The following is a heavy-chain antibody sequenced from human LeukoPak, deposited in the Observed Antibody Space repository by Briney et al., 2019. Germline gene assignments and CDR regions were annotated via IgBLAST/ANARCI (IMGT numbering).Heavy chain of an antibody. CDR1: GCTFITHW. CDR3: ARDYCSGGSCLYDY. J-gene: IGHJ4*02. D-gene: IGHD2-15*01. CDR2: IKQDGSEK. Sequence: PGGSLRLSFVAPGCTFITHWTSWGPQAPGKVLEWVANIKQDGSEKYYVDSVKGRFTISRDNAKNSLYLQMNSLRAEDTAVYYCARDYCSGGSCLYDYWGQGTLVTVSS. V-gene: IGHV3-7*03.